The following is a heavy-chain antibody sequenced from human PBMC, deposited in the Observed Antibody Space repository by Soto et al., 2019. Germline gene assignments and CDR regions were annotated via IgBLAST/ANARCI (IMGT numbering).Heavy chain of an antibody. J-gene: IGHJ4*02. D-gene: IGHD6-19*01. CDR2: VSHDGRKT. Sequence: VQLVESGGGVVQPGRSLRLSCAASGFTFSDYAMHWVRQAPGKGLEWVAVVSHDGRKTHYADSVKGRFTISRDSSKNTVSLEMTSLRAEYTAVYYCAKGGRQWLVTSDFNYCGQGALVTVSS. CDR3: AKGGRQWLVTSDFNY. V-gene: IGHV3-30*18. CDR1: GFTFSDYA.